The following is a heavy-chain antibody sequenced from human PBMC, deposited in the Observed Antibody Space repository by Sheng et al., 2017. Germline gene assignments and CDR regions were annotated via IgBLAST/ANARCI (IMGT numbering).Heavy chain of an antibody. CDR1: GFAFSTYG. J-gene: IGHJ4*02. Sequence: EVHLVESGGGLVQPGGSLRLSCVASGFAFSTYGMSWVRQAPGKGLEWVSAISYRGDSTYYTDSVKGRFTISRDNSKNTLYLQMNSLRAEDTAVYYCAKLLLSIAVSGIDYWGQGTLVTVSS. CDR3: AKLLLSIAVSGIDY. CDR2: ISYRGDST. D-gene: IGHD6-19*01. V-gene: IGHV3-23*04.